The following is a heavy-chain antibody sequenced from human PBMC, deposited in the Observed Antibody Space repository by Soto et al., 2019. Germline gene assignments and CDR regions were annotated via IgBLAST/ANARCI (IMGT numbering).Heavy chain of an antibody. CDR3: ARRGGGWLQHNDDAFDI. J-gene: IGHJ3*02. CDR2: IIPILGIA. D-gene: IGHD3-16*01. V-gene: IGHV1-69*02. CDR1: GGTFSSYT. Sequence: QVQLVQSGAEVKKPGSSVKVSGKASGGTFSSYTISWVRQAPGQGLEWMGRIIPILGIANYAQKFQGRVTITADKSTSTAYMELSSLRSEDTAVYYCARRGGGWLQHNDDAFDIWGQGTMVTVSS.